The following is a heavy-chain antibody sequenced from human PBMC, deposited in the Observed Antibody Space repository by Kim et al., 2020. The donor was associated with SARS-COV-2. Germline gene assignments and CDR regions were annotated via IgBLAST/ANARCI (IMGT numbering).Heavy chain of an antibody. Sequence: SETLSLTCAVYGGSFSGYYWSWIRQPPGKGLEWIGEINHSGSTNYNPSLKSRVTISVDTSKNQFSLKLSSVTAADTAVYYCARGAGYCSGGSCYLVDYWGQGTLVTVSS. J-gene: IGHJ4*02. CDR3: ARGAGYCSGGSCYLVDY. CDR1: GGSFSGYY. D-gene: IGHD2-15*01. V-gene: IGHV4-34*01. CDR2: INHSGST.